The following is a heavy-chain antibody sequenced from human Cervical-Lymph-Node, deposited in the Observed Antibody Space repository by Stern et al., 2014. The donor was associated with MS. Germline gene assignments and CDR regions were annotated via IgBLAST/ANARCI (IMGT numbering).Heavy chain of an antibody. Sequence: QVQLQESGPGLVKPSGTLSLTCSVSGESVGSGSYYWSWIRQPPGKGLEWLGDFHYNGITDYNPSLKSRVSLSGGKQTNQFSLKLASVTAADTAVYYCARNFKYSTWDYWGQGALVTISS. CDR2: FHYNGIT. CDR3: ARNFKYSTWDY. D-gene: IGHD2/OR15-2a*01. CDR1: GESVGSGSYY. V-gene: IGHV4-61*01. J-gene: IGHJ4*02.